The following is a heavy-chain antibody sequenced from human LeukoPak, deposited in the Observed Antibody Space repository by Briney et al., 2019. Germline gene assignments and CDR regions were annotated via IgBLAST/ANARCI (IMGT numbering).Heavy chain of an antibody. V-gene: IGHV3-21*01. Sequence: GGSLRLSCAASGFTFSSYSMNWVRQAPGKGLEWVSSISSSSSYIYQAESVKGRFTISRDNAKNSLYLQMNSLRAEDTAVCYCARALTGYWAFDYWGQGTLVTVSS. CDR3: ARALTGYWAFDY. D-gene: IGHD3-9*01. CDR1: GFTFSSYS. CDR2: ISSSSSYI. J-gene: IGHJ4*02.